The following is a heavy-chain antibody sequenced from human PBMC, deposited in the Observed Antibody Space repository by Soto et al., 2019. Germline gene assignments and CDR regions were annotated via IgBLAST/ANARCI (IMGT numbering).Heavy chain of an antibody. J-gene: IGHJ4*02. V-gene: IGHV3-23*01. D-gene: IGHD5-12*01. CDR3: AKGSRGYSGYVFDY. CDR2: ISGSGSTT. CDR1: GFSFGGYA. Sequence: GGSLRLSCAASGFSFGGYAMNWVRQAPGKGLEWVSSISGSGSTTYYSDSVRGRFTISRDNSDNTLWLQMNSLRGEDTAVYYCAKGSRGYSGYVFDYWGQGILVTVSS.